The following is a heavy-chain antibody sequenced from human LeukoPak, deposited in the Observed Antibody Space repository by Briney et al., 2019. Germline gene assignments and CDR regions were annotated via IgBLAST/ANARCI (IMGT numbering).Heavy chain of an antibody. D-gene: IGHD4-11*01. CDR2: VQHIGGET. CDR3: ATYSILNAREFRY. CDR1: GFTFSNSW. J-gene: IGHJ1*01. V-gene: IGHV3-7*01. Sequence: GGSLRLSCAGSGFTFSNSWMGWVRQAPGKGLEWVANVQHIGGETYYVDSVKGRFAISRDNAKNSVYLQMNSLGADDTAVYYCATYSILNAREFRYWGQGTLVTVTS.